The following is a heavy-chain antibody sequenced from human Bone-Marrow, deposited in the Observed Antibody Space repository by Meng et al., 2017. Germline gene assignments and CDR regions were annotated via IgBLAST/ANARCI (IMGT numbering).Heavy chain of an antibody. CDR3: ARDSYDSSGYLDY. Sequence: RLFQELSHGRGMRSQTRSVTCTVSCVSSSSSSYYWGWIRQPPGKGLEWIGSIYYSGSTYYNPSLKSRVTISVDTSKNQFSLKLSSVTAADTAVYYCARDSYDSSGYLDYWGQGTLVTVSS. D-gene: IGHD3-22*01. CDR1: CVSSSSSSYY. V-gene: IGHV4-39*07. J-gene: IGHJ4*02. CDR2: IYYSGST.